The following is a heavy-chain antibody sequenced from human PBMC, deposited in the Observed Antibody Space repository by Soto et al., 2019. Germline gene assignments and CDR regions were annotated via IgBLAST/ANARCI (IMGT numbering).Heavy chain of an antibody. CDR1: GFTFSSYS. D-gene: IGHD3-22*01. CDR3: ARDRDSGGYGVFNI. V-gene: IGHV3-48*02. Sequence: PGGSLRLSCAASGFTFSSYSMNWVRQAPGKGLEWVSYISSIGRTIYYVDSVKDRFTISRDNAKNSLYLQMNSLRDEDTAVYYYARDRDSGGYGVFNIGGQGTMVTVSS. J-gene: IGHJ3*02. CDR2: ISSIGRTI.